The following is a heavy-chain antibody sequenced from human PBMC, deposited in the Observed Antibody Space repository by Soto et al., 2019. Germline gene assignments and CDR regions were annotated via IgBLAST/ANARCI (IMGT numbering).Heavy chain of an antibody. J-gene: IGHJ4*02. D-gene: IGHD3-22*01. Sequence: QVQLVESGGGVVQPGRSLRLSCAASGFTFSSYAMHWVRQAPGKGLEWVAVISYDGSNKYYADSVKGRFTIPRDNSKNTLYLQMNSLRAEDTAVYYCAREQQYYYDSSGYSLFDYWGQGTLVTVSS. CDR3: AREQQYYYDSSGYSLFDY. CDR2: ISYDGSNK. CDR1: GFTFSSYA. V-gene: IGHV3-30-3*01.